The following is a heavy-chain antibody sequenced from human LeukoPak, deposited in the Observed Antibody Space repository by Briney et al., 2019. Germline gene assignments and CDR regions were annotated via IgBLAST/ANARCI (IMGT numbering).Heavy chain of an antibody. D-gene: IGHD1-1*01. CDR2: FVRSSNTI. CDR1: GFTLSTTS. J-gene: IGHJ4*02. V-gene: IGHV3-48*04. CDR3: ADNLSR. Sequence: GSLRLSCAAPGFTLSTTSMNWVRQAPGRGLEGISSFVRSSNTIYYEDPVKGRCTISRNSAKNSRYLQMNSLRAEDTGVYFCADNLSRWGQGTLVTVSS.